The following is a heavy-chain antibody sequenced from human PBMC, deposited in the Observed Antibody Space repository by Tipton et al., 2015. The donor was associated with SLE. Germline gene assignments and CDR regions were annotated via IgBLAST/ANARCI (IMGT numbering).Heavy chain of an antibody. CDR3: ARGSDGEYVRYFDV. Sequence: TLSLTCTVSGGSIRTHYWSWIRQPPGKGLEWIGYIYHTGTTNYNPSLESRLSISVDTSKNQLSLRLSSVTAADTAVYYCARGSDGEYVRYFDVWGPGTLVTVSS. D-gene: IGHD4-17*01. CDR1: GGSIRTHY. J-gene: IGHJ2*01. V-gene: IGHV4-59*11. CDR2: IYHTGTT.